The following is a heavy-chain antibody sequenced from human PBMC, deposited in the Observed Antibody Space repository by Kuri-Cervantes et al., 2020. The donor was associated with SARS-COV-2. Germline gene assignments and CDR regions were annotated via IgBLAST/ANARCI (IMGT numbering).Heavy chain of an antibody. CDR3: ARAEVGATYDY. Sequence: ASVKVSCKASGYTFSSYGISWVRQAPGQGLEWMGWISTYKGNTKYSQKFQGRVTITRDTSASTAYMELSSLRSEDTAVYYCARAEVGATYDYWGQGTLVTVSS. D-gene: IGHD1-26*01. CDR1: GYTFSSYG. CDR2: ISTYKGNT. J-gene: IGHJ4*02. V-gene: IGHV1-18*01.